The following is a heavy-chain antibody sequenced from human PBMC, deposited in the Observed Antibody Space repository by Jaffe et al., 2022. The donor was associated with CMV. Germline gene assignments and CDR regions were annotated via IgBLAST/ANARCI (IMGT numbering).Heavy chain of an antibody. D-gene: IGHD2-15*01. CDR3: AREDMKSGDYFYYYMDV. V-gene: IGHV6-1*01. J-gene: IGHJ6*03. CDR2: TYYRSKWNN. Sequence: QIQLQQSGPGLVKPSQTLSLTCAISGDSVSNKRAAWNWIRQSPSSGLEWLGRTYYRSKWNNDYAISVKSRITINPDTYKNQFSLQVNSVTPEDTGTYYCAREDMKSGDYFYYYMDVWGKGTTVTVSS. CDR1: GDSVSNKRAA.